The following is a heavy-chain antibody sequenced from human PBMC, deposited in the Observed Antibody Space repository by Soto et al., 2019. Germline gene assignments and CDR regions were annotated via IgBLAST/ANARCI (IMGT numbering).Heavy chain of an antibody. Sequence: PGGSLRLSCAASGFTFSSYAMSWVRQAPGKGLEWVSAISGSGGSTYYADSVKGRFTISRDNSKNTLYLQMNSLRAEDTAVYYCASWLPGYSSSWYFVGMDVWGQGTLVTVSS. CDR1: GFTFSSYA. CDR3: ASWLPGYSSSWYFVGMDV. D-gene: IGHD6-13*01. CDR2: ISGSGGST. V-gene: IGHV3-23*01. J-gene: IGHJ4*02.